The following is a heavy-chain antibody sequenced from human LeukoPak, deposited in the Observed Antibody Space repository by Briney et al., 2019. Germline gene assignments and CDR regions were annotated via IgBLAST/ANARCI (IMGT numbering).Heavy chain of an antibody. Sequence: ASVKVSCKASGYTFTSYDINWVRQATGQGLEWMGWMNPNSGSTGYAQKFQGRVTMTRNTSISTAYMELSSLRSEDTAVYYCARGERRTRKIDPWGQGTLVTVSS. J-gene: IGHJ5*02. V-gene: IGHV1-8*01. D-gene: IGHD1-1*01. CDR3: ARGERRTRKIDP. CDR2: MNPNSGST. CDR1: GYTFTSYD.